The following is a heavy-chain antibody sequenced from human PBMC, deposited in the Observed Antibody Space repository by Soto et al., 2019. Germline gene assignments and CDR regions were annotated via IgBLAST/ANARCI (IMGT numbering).Heavy chain of an antibody. CDR2: IIPIFASS. J-gene: IGHJ5*02. Sequence: QVQLVQSGAEVKKPGSSVRVSCKASGGTFSNFGFSWVRQAPGQGLEWMGGIIPIFASSNYAQKFQGRLTITADESTGTAYMDLSSLISEDTAVYFCAKDVVFQQLLFVFETWGQGTLVTGSS. D-gene: IGHD6-13*01. CDR1: GGTFSNFG. CDR3: AKDVVFQQLLFVFET. V-gene: IGHV1-69*01.